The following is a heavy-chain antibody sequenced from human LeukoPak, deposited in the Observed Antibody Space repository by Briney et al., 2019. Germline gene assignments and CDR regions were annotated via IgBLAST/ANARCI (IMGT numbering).Heavy chain of an antibody. CDR3: TRRYYHDSSGNYYGDY. CDR2: IRSKANSYAT. Sequence: GGSLKLSCAASGFTFTDSAMHWVRQASGKGLEWVGRIRSKANSYATSYDASVKGRFTISRDDSKNTAFLQMNSLKTEDTAVYYCTRRYYHDSSGNYYGDYWGQGTRVTVSS. J-gene: IGHJ4*02. CDR1: GFTFTDSA. V-gene: IGHV3-73*01. D-gene: IGHD3-22*01.